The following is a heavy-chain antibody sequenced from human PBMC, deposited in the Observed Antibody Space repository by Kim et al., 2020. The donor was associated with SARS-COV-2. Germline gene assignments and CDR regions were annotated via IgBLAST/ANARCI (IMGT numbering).Heavy chain of an antibody. CDR1: GFTFSDYG. CDR2: INDSGGTT. D-gene: IGHD6-13*01. Sequence: GGSLRLSCAASGFTFSDYGMSWVRQAPGKGLEWVSGINDSGGTTYYADSARGRFTISRDNSRNTLSLLMHSLRGEDTAIYYCARAQSWLSVAASAFDSWGQGTLVSVSS. CDR3: ARAQSWLSVAASAFDS. J-gene: IGHJ4*02. V-gene: IGHV3-23*01.